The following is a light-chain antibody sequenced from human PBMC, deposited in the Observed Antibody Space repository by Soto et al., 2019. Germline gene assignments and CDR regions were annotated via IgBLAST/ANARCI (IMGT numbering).Light chain of an antibody. V-gene: IGKV3-15*01. J-gene: IGKJ4*01. Sequence: EIVMTQSPATLSVSPGERATLSCRASQSVSSSLAWYQQKPGQAPRLLIYGASTRATDIPARFSGGGSGTEFTLTISSLQSEDFAVYYCQQYNNWPRTFGGGTKVEIK. CDR1: QSVSSS. CDR3: QQYNNWPRT. CDR2: GAS.